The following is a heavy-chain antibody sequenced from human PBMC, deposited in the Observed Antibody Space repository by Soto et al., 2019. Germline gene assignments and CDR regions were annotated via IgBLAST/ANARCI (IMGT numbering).Heavy chain of an antibody. J-gene: IGHJ6*02. CDR3: TRDRSMYYGMDV. D-gene: IGHD2-8*01. Sequence: QVQLVQSGGEVKKPGASVKVSCKATGYTFTSFGISWVRQAPGQGLEWMGWISAYNGNTNYAQKLQGRVTMTTDTSTSTAYMELRSLTSDDTAVYYCTRDRSMYYGMDVWGQGTTVTVSS. CDR2: ISAYNGNT. V-gene: IGHV1-18*01. CDR1: GYTFTSFG.